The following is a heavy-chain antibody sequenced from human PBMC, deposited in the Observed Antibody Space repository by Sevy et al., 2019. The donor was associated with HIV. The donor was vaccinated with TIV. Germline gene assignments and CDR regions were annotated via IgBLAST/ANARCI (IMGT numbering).Heavy chain of an antibody. CDR3: ARIPHRVDKVATTYR. CDR1: GFTVSSNY. J-gene: IGHJ4*02. Sequence: GGSLRLSCAASGFTVSSNYMSWVRQAPGKGLEWVSVIYSGGSTYYADSVKGRFTISRDNSKNTLYLQMNSLRAEDTAVYYCARIPHRVDKVATTYRWGQGTLVTVSS. CDR2: IYSGGST. D-gene: IGHD5-12*01. V-gene: IGHV3-53*01.